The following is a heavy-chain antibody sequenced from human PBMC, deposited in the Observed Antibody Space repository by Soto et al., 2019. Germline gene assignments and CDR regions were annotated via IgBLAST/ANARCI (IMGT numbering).Heavy chain of an antibody. V-gene: IGHV4-34*01. D-gene: IGHD6-13*01. J-gene: IGHJ6*02. Sequence: SETLSLTCAVYGGSFSDYHWTWIRQPPGKGLEWIGEINHSGSTNYNPSLKSRVTISVGTSKKQFSLKLSSVTAADTAVYYCVRITAETDSRIYGMDVWGQGTTLTVSS. CDR2: INHSGST. CDR1: GGSFSDYH. CDR3: VRITAETDSRIYGMDV.